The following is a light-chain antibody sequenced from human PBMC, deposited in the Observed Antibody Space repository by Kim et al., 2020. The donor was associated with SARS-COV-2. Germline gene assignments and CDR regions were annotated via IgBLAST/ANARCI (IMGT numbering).Light chain of an antibody. Sequence: CLGHNAPLYCRAVQKVSTPLTCYQQQPGDAPRLLYYDASNRATGIPARFGGRVSGTGFTLTISGLEPEYFAVYYCQQGSRSFSFGPGTKVDIK. CDR1: QKVSTP. V-gene: IGKV3-11*01. CDR2: DAS. CDR3: QQGSRSFS. J-gene: IGKJ3*01.